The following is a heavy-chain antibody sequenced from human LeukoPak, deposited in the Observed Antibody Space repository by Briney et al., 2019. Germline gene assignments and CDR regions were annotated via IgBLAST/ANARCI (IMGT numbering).Heavy chain of an antibody. J-gene: IGHJ6*02. Sequence: GGSLRLSCTASGFTFGDYAMSWARQAPGKGLEWVGFIRSKAYGGTTEYAASVKGRFTISRDDSKSIAYLQMNSLKTEDTAVYYCTRGLAPKPSYYYGMDVWGQGTTVTVSS. CDR2: IRSKAYGGTT. CDR1: GFTFGDYA. V-gene: IGHV3-49*04. CDR3: TRGLAPKPSYYYGMDV.